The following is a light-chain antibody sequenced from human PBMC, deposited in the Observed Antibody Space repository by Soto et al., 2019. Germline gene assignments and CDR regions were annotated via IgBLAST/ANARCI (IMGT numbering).Light chain of an antibody. CDR2: KAS. Sequence: DIQMTQSPSTLSASVGDRVTITCRASQSISSWLAWYQQKPGKAPKLLIYKASSLESGVPSRFSGSGSGTELTLTISSLQPDDFATYYCQQYNSPSTFGQGTKVEIK. V-gene: IGKV1-5*03. CDR3: QQYNSPST. J-gene: IGKJ1*01. CDR1: QSISSW.